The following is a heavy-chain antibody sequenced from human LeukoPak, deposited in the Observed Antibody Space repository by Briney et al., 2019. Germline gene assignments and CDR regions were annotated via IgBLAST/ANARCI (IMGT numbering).Heavy chain of an antibody. CDR2: ISGSGGST. CDR1: GFTFSSYA. V-gene: IGHV3-23*01. CDR3: AKIQTYYDFWSGYYLFDY. D-gene: IGHD3-3*01. J-gene: IGHJ4*02. Sequence: GGSLRLSCAASGFTFSSYAMSWVRQAPGKGLEWVSAISGSGGSTYYADSVKGRFTISRDNSKNTLYLQMNSLRAEDTAVYYCAKIQTYYDFWSGYYLFDYWGQGTLVTASS.